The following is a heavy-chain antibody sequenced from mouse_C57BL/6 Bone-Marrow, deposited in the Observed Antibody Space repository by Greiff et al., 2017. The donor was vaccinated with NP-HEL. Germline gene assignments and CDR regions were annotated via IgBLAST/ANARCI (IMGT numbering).Heavy chain of an antibody. D-gene: IGHD2-2*01. CDR1: GYTFTSYG. CDR3: ARSRLRRFDY. Sequence: VQLQQSGAELARPGASVKLSCKASGYTFTSYGISWVKQRTGQGLEWIGEIYPSSGNTYYNEKFKGKATLTADKSSSTAYMELRSLTSEDSAVYFCARSRLRRFDYWGQGTTLTVSS. J-gene: IGHJ2*01. V-gene: IGHV1-81*01. CDR2: IYPSSGNT.